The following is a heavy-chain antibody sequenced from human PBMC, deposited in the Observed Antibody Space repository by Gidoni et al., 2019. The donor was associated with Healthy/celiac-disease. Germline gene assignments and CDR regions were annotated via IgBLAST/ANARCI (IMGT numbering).Heavy chain of an antibody. CDR2: IYYSGST. Sequence: QVQLQESGPGLVKPSETLSLTCTVSGGSISSYYWRWIRQPPGKGLEWIGYIYYSGSTNYNPSLKSRVTISVDTSKNQFSLKLSSVTAADTAVYYCARGSYHFDYWGQGTLVTVSS. CDR1: GGSISSYY. D-gene: IGHD3-10*01. CDR3: ARGSYHFDY. J-gene: IGHJ4*02. V-gene: IGHV4-59*01.